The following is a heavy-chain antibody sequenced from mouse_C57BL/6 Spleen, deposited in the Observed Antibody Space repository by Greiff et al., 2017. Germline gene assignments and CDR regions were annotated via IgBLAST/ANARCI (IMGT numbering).Heavy chain of an antibody. CDR1: GYTFTSYW. Sequence: VQLQQPGAELVKPGASVKMSCKASGYTFTSYWITWVKQRPGQGLEWIGDIYPGSGSTNYNEKFKSKATLTVDTSSSTAYMQLSSLTSEDSAVYYCARGGYDGYYLAWFAYWGQGTLVTVSA. CDR2: IYPGSGST. CDR3: ARGGYDGYYLAWFAY. V-gene: IGHV1-55*01. D-gene: IGHD2-3*01. J-gene: IGHJ3*01.